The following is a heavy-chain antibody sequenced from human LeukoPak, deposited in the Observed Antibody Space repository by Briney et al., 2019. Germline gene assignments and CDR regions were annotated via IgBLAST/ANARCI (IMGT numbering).Heavy chain of an antibody. CDR1: GGSISSYY. J-gene: IGHJ4*02. D-gene: IGHD5-12*01. V-gene: IGHV4-59*08. CDR2: IYYSGST. CDR3: ARLRDIVATI. Sequence: SETLSLTCTVSGGSISSYYWSWIRQPPGKGLEWIGYIYYSGSTNYNPSLKSRVTISVDTSKNQFSLKLSSVTAADTAVYYCARLRDIVATIWGQGTLVTVSS.